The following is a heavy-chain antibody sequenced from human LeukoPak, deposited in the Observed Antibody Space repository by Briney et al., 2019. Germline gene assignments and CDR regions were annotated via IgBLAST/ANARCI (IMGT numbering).Heavy chain of an antibody. J-gene: IGHJ4*02. Sequence: SETLSLTCTVSGGSISRYYGSWIRHPPGKGLEWIGYIYYSGRTNYNPSLKSRVTIAVDTSKNQFSLELSSVTAADTAVYYRASVVFQGSGGIENYFDYWGRGTLVTVSS. CDR3: ASVVFQGSGGIENYFDY. CDR1: GGSISRYY. CDR2: IYYSGRT. V-gene: IGHV4-59*01. D-gene: IGHD2-15*01.